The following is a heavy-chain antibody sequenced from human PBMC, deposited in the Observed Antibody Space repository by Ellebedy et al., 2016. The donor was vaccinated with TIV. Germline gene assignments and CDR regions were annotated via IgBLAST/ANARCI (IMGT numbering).Heavy chain of an antibody. CDR3: ARRAVDAVKRDYFDY. Sequence: SETLSLTCTVSSDSISTYYWSWIRQPPGKGLEWIGYVYHTGATNYNPSLNSRVTLSLDTSKKQFSLNLSSVTAADTAIYYCARRAVDAVKRDYFDYWGQGILVTVSS. J-gene: IGHJ4*02. CDR2: VYHTGAT. D-gene: IGHD3-22*01. CDR1: SDSISTYY. V-gene: IGHV4-59*08.